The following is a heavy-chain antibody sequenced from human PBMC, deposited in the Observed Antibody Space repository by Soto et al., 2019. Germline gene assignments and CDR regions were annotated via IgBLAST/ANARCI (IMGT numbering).Heavy chain of an antibody. V-gene: IGHV1-18*01. Sequence: QAQLVQSGGEVKKPGASVKVSCRASGYTFTSYGYAWVRQAPGQGLEWMGWISAYNGDTNYAQKFPDCVTLTTDTPTTTAHMERRHVASDDTAVYYGARSGAYCTSITCLFDSFWGLGPLVTVSS. CDR3: ARSGAYCTSITCLFDSF. J-gene: IGHJ4*02. CDR1: GYTFTSYG. D-gene: IGHD2-8*01. CDR2: ISAYNGDT.